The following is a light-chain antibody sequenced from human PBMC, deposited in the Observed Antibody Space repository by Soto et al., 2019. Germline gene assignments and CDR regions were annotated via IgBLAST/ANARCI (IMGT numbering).Light chain of an antibody. Sequence: QSALTQPASVSGSPGQSITISCTGTSSDVGGYNYVSLYQQHPGKAPRLMIYEVSNRPSGVSNRFSGSKSGNTASLTLSGLPAEDEADYYCSSYTSSSTLYVFGTGTKVTVL. V-gene: IGLV2-14*01. CDR1: SSDVGGYNY. CDR3: SSYTSSSTLYV. CDR2: EVS. J-gene: IGLJ1*01.